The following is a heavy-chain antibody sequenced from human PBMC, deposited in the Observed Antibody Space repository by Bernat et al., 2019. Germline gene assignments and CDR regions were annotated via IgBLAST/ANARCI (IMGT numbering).Heavy chain of an antibody. CDR1: GFTFSASA. D-gene: IGHD2-2*01. CDR3: ARERVGFGGINCSSTSCYAPDYYYYYYMDV. V-gene: IGHV3-73*01. J-gene: IGHJ6*03. CDR2: IRSKTNNYAT. Sequence: EVQLVESGGGLVQPGGSLKLSCAASGFTFSASAMHWVRQTSGKGLEWVGRIRSKTNNYATAYAASVKGRFTISREDSKNTAYLQMNSLKTEDTAVYYCARERVGFGGINCSSTSCYAPDYYYYYYMDVWGKGSTVTVSS.